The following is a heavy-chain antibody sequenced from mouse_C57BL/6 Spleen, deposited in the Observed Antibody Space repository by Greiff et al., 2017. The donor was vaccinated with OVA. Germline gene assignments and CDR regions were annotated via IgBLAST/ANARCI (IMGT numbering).Heavy chain of an antibody. CDR2: ISNGGGST. J-gene: IGHJ2*01. CDR3: ARQVYDGYLYYFDY. V-gene: IGHV5-12*01. Sequence: EVQRVESGGGLVQPGGSLKLSCAASGFTFSDYYMYWVRQTPEKRLEWVAYISNGGGSTYYPDTVKGRFTISRDNAKNTLYLQMSRLKSEDTAMYYCARQVYDGYLYYFDYWGQGTTLTVSS. D-gene: IGHD2-3*01. CDR1: GFTFSDYY.